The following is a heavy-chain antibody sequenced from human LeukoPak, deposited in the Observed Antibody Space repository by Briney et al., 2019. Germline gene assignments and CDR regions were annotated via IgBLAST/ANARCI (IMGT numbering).Heavy chain of an antibody. CDR3: ARQVARSLINLRLVSLDSFDI. D-gene: IGHD3-10*01. V-gene: IGHV4-39*07. Sequence: PSETLSLTCTASGGSIGSSSYFWGWVRQPAGKGLEWIGSFSYRGGAYHNPSLASRVTISRDTSTSQFSLKLRSVTAADTAVYYCARQVARSLINLRLVSLDSFDIWGQGTTVTVSS. CDR2: FSYRGGA. J-gene: IGHJ3*02. CDR1: GGSIGSSSYF.